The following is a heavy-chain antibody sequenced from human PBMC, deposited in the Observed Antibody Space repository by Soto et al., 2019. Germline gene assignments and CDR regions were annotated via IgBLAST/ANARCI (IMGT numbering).Heavy chain of an antibody. CDR1: GASIRSGGYY. CDR3: ARIEMASIK. V-gene: IGHV4-31*03. CDR2: IYYTGST. Sequence: SETLSLTCSVSGASIRSGGYYWSWLRQSPGKGLEWFGHIYYTGSTFYSSSLKCRLTLSLATSKNQFSLDLRPLTAADTAMYYCARIEMASIKWGRGTLVTVSS. J-gene: IGHJ4*02.